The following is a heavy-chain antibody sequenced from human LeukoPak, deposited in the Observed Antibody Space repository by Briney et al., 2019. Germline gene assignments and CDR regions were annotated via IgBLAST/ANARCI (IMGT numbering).Heavy chain of an antibody. CDR2: ISYDGTNK. V-gene: IGHV3-30*18. Sequence: GGSLRLSCAASGFTFSSHWMHWVRQAPGKGLEWVAVISYDGTNKYYADSVKGRFTISRDNSKNTLYLQMNSLKTDDTAVYYCANYGDYQYFDYWGQGTPVTVSS. J-gene: IGHJ4*02. CDR1: GFTFSSHW. D-gene: IGHD4-17*01. CDR3: ANYGDYQYFDY.